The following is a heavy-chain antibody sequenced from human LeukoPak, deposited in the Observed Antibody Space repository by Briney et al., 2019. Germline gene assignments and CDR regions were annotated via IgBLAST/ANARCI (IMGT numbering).Heavy chain of an antibody. CDR1: GFSFSSYV. Sequence: GGSLGLSCAASGFSFSSYVVSWVRQAPGKGLEWVSGSSGSGGKTYYADSVKGRFTISRDNSKNTLYLQMNNLRAADTALYYCTKDYDTVGYYSSDYWGQGTLVTVSS. V-gene: IGHV3-23*01. J-gene: IGHJ4*02. D-gene: IGHD3-22*01. CDR2: SSGSGGKT. CDR3: TKDYDTVGYYSSDY.